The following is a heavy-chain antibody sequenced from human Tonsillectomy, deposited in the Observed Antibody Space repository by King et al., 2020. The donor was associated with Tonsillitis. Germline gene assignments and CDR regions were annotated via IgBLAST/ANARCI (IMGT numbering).Heavy chain of an antibody. D-gene: IGHD3-16*01. V-gene: IGHV1-18*01. CDR2: ISAYNGNT. CDR3: VLRGGSWFDP. Sequence: QLVQSGAEVKKPGASVNVSCKASGYTFTSYAFSWVRQAPGQGLEWMGWISAYNGNTNYAQKLQGRVTMTTDTSTSTASMELRSLKSDDTAVYYCVLRGGSWFDPGGQGTLVTVSS. J-gene: IGHJ5*02. CDR1: GYTFTSYA.